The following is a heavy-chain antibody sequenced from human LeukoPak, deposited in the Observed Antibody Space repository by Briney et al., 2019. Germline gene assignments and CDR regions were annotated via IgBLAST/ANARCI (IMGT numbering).Heavy chain of an antibody. Sequence: GGSLRLSCAASGFTFKSHHMSWVRQAPGKGLEWVSAIDGNGDKTYYADSVKGRFTISRDNSKNTLYLQMNSLRAEDTAVYYCARDASFLAVYYFDYWGQGTLVPVSS. CDR3: ARDASFLAVYYFDY. J-gene: IGHJ4*02. CDR1: GFTFKSHH. CDR2: IDGNGDKT. D-gene: IGHD2-15*01. V-gene: IGHV3-23*01.